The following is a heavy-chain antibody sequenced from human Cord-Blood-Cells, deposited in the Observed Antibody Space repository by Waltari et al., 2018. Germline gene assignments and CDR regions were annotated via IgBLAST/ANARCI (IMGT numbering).Heavy chain of an antibody. V-gene: IGHV1-69*06. Sequence: QVQLVQSGAEVKKPGSSVKVSCKASGGTFRSYAISWVRQAPGQGLEWMGGIIPIFGTANYAQKFQGRVTITADKSTSTAYMELSSLRSEDTAVYYCAREGGRYSGYDYEWSRWGQGTLVTVSS. D-gene: IGHD5-12*01. CDR3: AREGGRYSGYDYEWSR. J-gene: IGHJ4*02. CDR1: GGTFRSYA. CDR2: IIPIFGTA.